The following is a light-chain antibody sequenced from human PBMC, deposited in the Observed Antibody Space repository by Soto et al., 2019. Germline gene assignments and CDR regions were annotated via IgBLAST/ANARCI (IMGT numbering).Light chain of an antibody. Sequence: AIRMTQSPSSLSASTGDRVTITCRASQGISSYLAWYQQKPGKAPKLLIYAASTLQSGVPSRFSGSGSGTEFTLTISSLQPEDVATYYCLQHNSYPWTFGQGTKVDI. V-gene: IGKV1-8*01. J-gene: IGKJ1*01. CDR1: QGISSY. CDR2: AAS. CDR3: LQHNSYPWT.